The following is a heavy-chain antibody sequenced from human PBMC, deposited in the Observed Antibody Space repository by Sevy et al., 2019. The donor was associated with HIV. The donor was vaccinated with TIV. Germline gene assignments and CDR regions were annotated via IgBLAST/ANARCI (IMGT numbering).Heavy chain of an antibody. CDR1: GDGVSSRGTV. CDR3: ARDGGANWDGRPSGTVFDY. Sequence: SQTLSLTCAISGDGVSSRGTVWNWIRQSPSRGLEWLGRTYYRSKWWNNYALSVKSLISINPDTSKNQVSLHLNSLTPDDTAVYYCARDGGANWDGRPSGTVFDYWGQGTLVTVSS. D-gene: IGHD1-1*01. CDR2: TYYRSKWWN. V-gene: IGHV6-1*01. J-gene: IGHJ4*02.